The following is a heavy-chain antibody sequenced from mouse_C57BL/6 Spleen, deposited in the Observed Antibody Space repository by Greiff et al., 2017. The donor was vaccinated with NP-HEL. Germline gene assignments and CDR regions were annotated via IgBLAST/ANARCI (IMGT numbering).Heavy chain of an antibody. J-gene: IGHJ4*01. CDR1: GYTFTSYW. D-gene: IGHD1-1*01. CDR2: IYPGSGST. CDR3: ARGGIYYGSSYPYYAMDY. Sequence: QVHVKQPGAELVKPGASVKMSCKASGYTFTSYWITWVKQRPGQGLEWIGDIYPGSGSTNYNEKVKSKATLTVDTSSSTAYMQLSSLTSEDSAVYYCARGGIYYGSSYPYYAMDYWGQGTSVTVSS. V-gene: IGHV1-55*01.